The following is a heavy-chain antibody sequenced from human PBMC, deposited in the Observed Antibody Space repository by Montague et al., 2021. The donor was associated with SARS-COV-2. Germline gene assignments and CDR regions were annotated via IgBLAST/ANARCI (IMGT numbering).Heavy chain of an antibody. Sequence: SETLSLTCTVSGGSISGNYWRWIRQPPGKGLEWIGYIYYTESTKYNPSLKSRVSISADTSKNQLSLKLTSVTAADTAVYYCARHERDTAIRRIFIVDIDKPGPWGQGTLVTVSS. J-gene: IGHJ5*02. CDR3: ARHERDTAIRRIFIVDIDKPGP. CDR1: GGSISGNY. D-gene: IGHD1-26*01. V-gene: IGHV4-59*08. CDR2: IYYTEST.